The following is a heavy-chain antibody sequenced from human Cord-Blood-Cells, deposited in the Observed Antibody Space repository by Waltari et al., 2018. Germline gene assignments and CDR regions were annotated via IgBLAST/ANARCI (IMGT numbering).Heavy chain of an antibody. Sequence: QVQLQESGPGLVKPSETLSLTCTVSGGSISSYYWTWPRQPPGKGLEWIGYIYYSGSTNYNPSLKSRVTISVDTSKNQFSLKLSSVTAADTAVYYCARDWHLADWYFDLWGRGTLVTVSS. CDR1: GGSISSYY. J-gene: IGHJ2*01. CDR2: IYYSGST. V-gene: IGHV4-59*01. D-gene: IGHD6-19*01. CDR3: ARDWHLADWYFDL.